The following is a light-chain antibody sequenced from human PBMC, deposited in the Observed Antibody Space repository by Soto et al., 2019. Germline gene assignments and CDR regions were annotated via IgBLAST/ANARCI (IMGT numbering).Light chain of an antibody. Sequence: DIQMTQSPASVSASVGDRVTITCRASQYISSWLAWYQQKPGKAPKFLISAASRLQGGVTSRFSGSGSGTDFTLTLSGLQSEDFATYYCQQANSFPITFGQGTRLEIK. CDR3: QQANSFPIT. V-gene: IGKV1-12*01. CDR1: QYISSW. CDR2: AAS. J-gene: IGKJ5*01.